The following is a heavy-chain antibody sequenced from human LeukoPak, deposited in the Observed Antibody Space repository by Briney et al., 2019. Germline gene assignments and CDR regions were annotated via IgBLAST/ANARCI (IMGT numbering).Heavy chain of an antibody. Sequence: ASVKVSCKASGYTFTGYYIRWVRQAPGQGLEWMGWINPDSGDTNYAQKFQGRVTMTRDTSISTAYMELSSLRSEDTAVYYCARGGGFVGYYYYYMDVWGKGTTVTISS. CDR3: ARGGGFVGYYYYYMDV. D-gene: IGHD4-23*01. J-gene: IGHJ6*03. V-gene: IGHV1-2*02. CDR1: GYTFTGYY. CDR2: INPDSGDT.